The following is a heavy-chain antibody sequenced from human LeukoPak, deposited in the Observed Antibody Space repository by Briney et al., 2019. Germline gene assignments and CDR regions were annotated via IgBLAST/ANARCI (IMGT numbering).Heavy chain of an antibody. V-gene: IGHV1-69*05. J-gene: IGHJ1*01. CDR2: IIPIFGTA. Sequence: GASVKVSCKASGGTFSSYAISWVRQAPGQGLEWTGRIIPIFGTANYAQKFQGRVTITTDESTSTAYMELSSLRSEDTAVYYCASSAVVAAPGDFQHWGQGTLVTVSS. CDR3: ASSAVVAAPGDFQH. CDR1: GGTFSSYA. D-gene: IGHD2-15*01.